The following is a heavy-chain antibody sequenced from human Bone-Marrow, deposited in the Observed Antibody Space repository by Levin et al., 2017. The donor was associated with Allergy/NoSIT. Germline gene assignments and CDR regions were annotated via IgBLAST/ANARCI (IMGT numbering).Heavy chain of an antibody. J-gene: IGHJ4*02. CDR3: TSVFVVLPAPMNY. CDR1: GFTFGDYA. V-gene: IGHV3-49*03. Sequence: GGSLRLSCTASGFTFGDYAMSWFRQAPGKGLEWVGFIRSKAYGGTTEYAASVQGRFTISRDDSKSIAYLQMNSLKTEDTAVYYCTSVFVVLPAPMNYWGQGTLVTVSS. CDR2: IRSKAYGGTT. D-gene: IGHD2-2*01.